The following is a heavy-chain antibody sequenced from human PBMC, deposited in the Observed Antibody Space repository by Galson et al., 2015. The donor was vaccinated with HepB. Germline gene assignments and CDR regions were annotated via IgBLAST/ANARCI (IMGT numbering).Heavy chain of an antibody. J-gene: IGHJ3*02. CDR3: ARIQRIRMGELSLYHDAFDI. Sequence: SETLSLTCAVSGGSFSSTSYYWGWVRQPPGKGLEWIGSLYYSESTYYNPSLESRVTISVGTSRGQFSLKLSSVTAADTAVYYCARIQRIRMGELSLYHDAFDIWGQGTMVTVSS. D-gene: IGHD3-16*02. CDR2: LYYSEST. CDR1: GGSFSSTSYY. V-gene: IGHV4-39*01.